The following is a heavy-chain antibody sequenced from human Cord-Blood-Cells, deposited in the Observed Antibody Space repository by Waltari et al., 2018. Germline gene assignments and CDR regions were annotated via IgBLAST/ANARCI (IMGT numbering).Heavy chain of an antibody. V-gene: IGHV1-2*02. D-gene: IGHD3-10*01. J-gene: IGHJ4*02. CDR1: GYTFTGSY. CDR3: ARGGRRGSGSYYFDY. CDR2: INPNSGGT. Sequence: QVQLVQSGAEVKKPGAAGKVTCKASGYTFTGSYMHWVRQAPGQGLEWMRWINPNSGGTNYAQKFQGRVTMTRDTSISTAYMELSRLRSDDTAVYYCARGGRRGSGSYYFDYWGQGTLVTVSS.